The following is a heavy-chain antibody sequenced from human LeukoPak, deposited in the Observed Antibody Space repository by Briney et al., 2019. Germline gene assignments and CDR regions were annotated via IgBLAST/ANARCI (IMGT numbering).Heavy chain of an antibody. V-gene: IGHV4-61*02. CDR2: IYTSGST. CDR3: ARSYLWELLGVAFDL. CDR1: GGSINSDSYY. J-gene: IGHJ3*01. Sequence: PSETLSLTCTVSGGSINSDSYYWSWIRQPAGKGLEWIGRIYTSGSTNYNPSLKSRVTISVDTSKNQFSLKLSSVTAADTAVCYCARSYLWELLGVAFDLWGQGTMVTVSS. D-gene: IGHD1-26*01.